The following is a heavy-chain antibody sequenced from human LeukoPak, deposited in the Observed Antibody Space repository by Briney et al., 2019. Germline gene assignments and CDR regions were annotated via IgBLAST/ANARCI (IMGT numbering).Heavy chain of an antibody. CDR3: ARGWGYFDF. V-gene: IGHV4-59*01. CDR2: IHYSGST. CDR1: GGSISSYY. Sequence: PSETLSLTCTVSGGSISSYYWIWIRHPPEKGLEWIGYIHYSGSTNYNPSLKSRVTISVETSKNQSSLRLRSVTAADTAVYYCARGWGYFDFWGQGTLLTVSS. J-gene: IGHJ4*02. D-gene: IGHD3-16*01.